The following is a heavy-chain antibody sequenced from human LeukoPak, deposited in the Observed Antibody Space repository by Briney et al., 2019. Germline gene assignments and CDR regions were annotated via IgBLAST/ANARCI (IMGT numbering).Heavy chain of an antibody. CDR3: ATDRGWRTSGYYLYYFEY. D-gene: IGHD3-3*01. V-gene: IGHV3-7*01. J-gene: IGHJ4*02. CDR1: GFIFTNYF. CDR2: IKHDGSEK. Sequence: GGALRLSCAASGFIFTNYFMSWVRQAPGKGLEWVASIKHDGSEKYYVDSVRGRFTISRDNTMNSLYLQMSSLRAEDTAVYYCATDRGWRTSGYYLYYFEYWGQGTLVTYSS.